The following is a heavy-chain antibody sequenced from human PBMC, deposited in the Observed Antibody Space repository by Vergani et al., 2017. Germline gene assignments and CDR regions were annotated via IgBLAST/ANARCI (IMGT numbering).Heavy chain of an antibody. CDR2: VFHSGSA. V-gene: IGHV4-38-2*02. J-gene: IGHJ3*02. CDR3: ARXFWVSQGVGAFET. D-gene: IGHD3-3*02. CDR1: GYSISRGYY. Sequence: QVQLQQWGAGVVKPSGTLSLTCSVSGYSISRGYYWGWIRQPPGKGLEWIATVFHSGSAYYNPSLRRRVTISVETSKNQFSLRLTTLTAADTAVYYCARXFWVSQGVGAFETWGRGTEVSVSS.